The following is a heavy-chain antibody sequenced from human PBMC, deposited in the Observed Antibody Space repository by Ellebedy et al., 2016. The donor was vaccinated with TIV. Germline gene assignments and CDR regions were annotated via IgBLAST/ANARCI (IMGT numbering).Heavy chain of an antibody. CDR3: ASPLPSNSGYPYYYYPMDV. V-gene: IGHV4-39*01. Sequence: PSETLSLTCTVSGGSVSSSDSYWGWVRQPPGKGLEWIGSIHSGGSAYYNPSLKSRVTISVDTSKNQFSLKLSSVTAADTAVYYCASPLPSNSGYPYYYYPMDVWGQGTTVTVSS. J-gene: IGHJ6*02. CDR1: GGSVSSSDSY. CDR2: IHSGGSA. D-gene: IGHD3-22*01.